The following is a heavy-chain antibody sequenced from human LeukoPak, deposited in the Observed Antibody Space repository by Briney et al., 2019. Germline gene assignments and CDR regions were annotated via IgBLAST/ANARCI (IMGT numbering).Heavy chain of an antibody. CDR1: GFTFSSYS. V-gene: IGHV3-21*01. CDR2: ISSSSSYI. CDR3: ARDWPTIAAAGTIPEYFQH. D-gene: IGHD6-13*01. J-gene: IGHJ1*01. Sequence: GGSLRLSCAASGFTFSSYSMNWLRQAPGKGLAWVSSISSSSSYIYYADSEKGRFTISRDNAKNSLYLQMNSLRAEDTAVYYCARDWPTIAAAGTIPEYFQHWGQGTLVTVSS.